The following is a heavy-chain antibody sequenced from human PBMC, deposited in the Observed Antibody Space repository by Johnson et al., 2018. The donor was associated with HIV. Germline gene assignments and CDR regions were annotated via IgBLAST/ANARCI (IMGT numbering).Heavy chain of an antibody. D-gene: IGHD2-15*01. V-gene: IGHV3-11*01. CDR2: ISSSGSPI. CDR1: GFTFSDYY. J-gene: IGHJ3*02. CDR3: ARDGVVVVAGGWGAFDI. Sequence: VQLVESGGGLVQPGGSLRLSCAASGFTFSDYYMSWIRQAPGKGLEWVSYISSSGSPIYYADSVKGRFTTSRDNAKNSLYLQMNSLRAEDTALYYCARDGVVVVAGGWGAFDIWGQGTMVTVSS.